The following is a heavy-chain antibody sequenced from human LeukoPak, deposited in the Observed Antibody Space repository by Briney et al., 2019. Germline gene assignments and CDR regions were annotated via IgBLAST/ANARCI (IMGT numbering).Heavy chain of an antibody. CDR1: GFTFDDYA. V-gene: IGHV3-9*01. CDR2: ISWNSGSI. D-gene: IGHD6-13*01. CDR3: AKDKGYSSSWLDY. J-gene: IGHJ4*02. Sequence: GGSLRLSCAASGFTFDDYAMHWVRQAPGKGLEWVSGISWNSGSIGYADPVKGRFTISRDNAKNSLYLQMNSLRAEDTALYYCAKDKGYSSSWLDYWGQGTLVTVSS.